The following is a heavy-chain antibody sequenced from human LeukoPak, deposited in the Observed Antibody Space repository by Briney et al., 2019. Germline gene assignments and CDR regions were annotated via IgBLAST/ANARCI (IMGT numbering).Heavy chain of an antibody. CDR1: GFTFSSYA. J-gene: IGHJ4*02. Sequence: PGRSLRLSCAASGFTFSSYAMHWVRQAPGKGLEWVAVISYDGSNKYYADSVKGRFTISRDNSKNTLYLQMNSLRAEDTAVYCCARSLRTDFDYWGQGTLVTVSS. CDR3: ARSLRTDFDY. CDR2: ISYDGSNK. V-gene: IGHV3-30-3*01.